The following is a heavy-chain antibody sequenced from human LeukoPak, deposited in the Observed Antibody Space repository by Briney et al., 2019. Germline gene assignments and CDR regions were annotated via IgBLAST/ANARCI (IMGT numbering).Heavy chain of an antibody. CDR1: GGSISSYY. D-gene: IGHD3-22*01. Sequence: SETLSLTCTVSGGSISSYYWSWIRQPPGKGLEWIGYIYYSGSTNYNPSLKSRVTISVDTSKNKFSLKLSSVTAADTAVYYCARDLDSSGYSDYWGQGTLVTVSS. V-gene: IGHV4-59*01. J-gene: IGHJ4*02. CDR2: IYYSGST. CDR3: ARDLDSSGYSDY.